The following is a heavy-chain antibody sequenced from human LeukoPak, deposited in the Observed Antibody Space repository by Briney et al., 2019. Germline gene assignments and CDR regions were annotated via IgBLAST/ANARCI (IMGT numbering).Heavy chain of an antibody. CDR3: ASNSSTHFDY. CDR2: INHSGST. V-gene: IGHV4-34*01. CDR1: GGSVSGYY. D-gene: IGHD6-13*01. Sequence: SETLSLTCAVYGGSVSGYYWSWIRQPPGKGLEWIGEINHSGSTNYNPSLKSRVTISVDTSKNQFSLKLSSVTAADTAVYYCASNSSTHFDYWGQGTLVTVSS. J-gene: IGHJ4*02.